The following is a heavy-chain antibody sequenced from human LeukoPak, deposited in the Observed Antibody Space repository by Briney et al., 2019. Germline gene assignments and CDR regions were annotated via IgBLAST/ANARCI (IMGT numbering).Heavy chain of an antibody. D-gene: IGHD3-9*01. J-gene: IGHJ4*02. Sequence: ASVKVSCKASGYTFTSYGISWVRQAPGQGLEWMGWISAYNGNTNYAQKLQGRVTMTTDTSMSTAYMELRSLRSDDTAVYYCASADILTGYYSNDYWGQGTLVTVSS. V-gene: IGHV1-18*01. CDR1: GYTFTSYG. CDR3: ASADILTGYYSNDY. CDR2: ISAYNGNT.